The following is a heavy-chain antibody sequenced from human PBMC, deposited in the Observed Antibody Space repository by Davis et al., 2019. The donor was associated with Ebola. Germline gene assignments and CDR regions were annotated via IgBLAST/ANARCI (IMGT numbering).Heavy chain of an antibody. Sequence: GESLKISCAASGFTFSSYGMHWVRQAPGKGLEWVAVIWYDGSNKYYADSVKGRFTISRDNSKNTLYLQMNSLRDEDTAVYYCARGKELRYFACMDVWGQGTTVTVSS. J-gene: IGHJ6*02. CDR1: GFTFSSYG. D-gene: IGHD3-9*01. CDR3: ARGKELRYFACMDV. V-gene: IGHV3-33*01. CDR2: IWYDGSNK.